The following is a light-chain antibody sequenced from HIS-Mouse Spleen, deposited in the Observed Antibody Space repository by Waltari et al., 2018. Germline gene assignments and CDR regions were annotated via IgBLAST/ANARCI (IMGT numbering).Light chain of an antibody. V-gene: IGKV1-39*01. CDR2: AAS. CDR1: QSISSY. J-gene: IGKJ2*01. Sequence: DIQMTQSPSSLSASVGDRVTITCRASQSISSYLNWYQQKTGTAPKLLIYAASSLQSGVPSRFSGSGSGTDFTLTISSLQPEDFATYYCQQSYSTPNTFGQGTKLEIK. CDR3: QQSYSTPNT.